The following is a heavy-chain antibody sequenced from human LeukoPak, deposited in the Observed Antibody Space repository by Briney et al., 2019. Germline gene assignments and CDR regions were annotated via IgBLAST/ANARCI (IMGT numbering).Heavy chain of an antibody. Sequence: SETLSLTCTVSGGSVSSGSYYWSWIRQPPGTGLEWIGYIYYSGSTNYNPSLKSRVTISVDTSKNQFSLKLSSVTAADTAVYYCARVYGAFYYYGMDVWGQGTTVTVSS. CDR3: ARVYGAFYYYGMDV. CDR1: GGSVSSGSYY. V-gene: IGHV4-61*01. J-gene: IGHJ6*02. D-gene: IGHD4-17*01. CDR2: IYYSGST.